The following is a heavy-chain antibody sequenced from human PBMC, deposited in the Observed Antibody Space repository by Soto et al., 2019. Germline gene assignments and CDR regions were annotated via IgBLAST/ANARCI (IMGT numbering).Heavy chain of an antibody. J-gene: IGHJ4*02. CDR1: GGTFSSYA. D-gene: IGHD3-22*01. CDR3: ARRRLGYYYDSSGYPHPFDY. CDR2: IIPIFGTA. V-gene: IGHV1-69*01. Sequence: QVQLVQSGAEVKKPGSSVKVSCKASGGTFSSYAISWVRQAPGQGLEWMGGIIPIFGTANYAQKFQGRVTITADESTSTAYRELSSLRSEDTAVYYCARRRLGYYYDSSGYPHPFDYWGQGTLVTVSS.